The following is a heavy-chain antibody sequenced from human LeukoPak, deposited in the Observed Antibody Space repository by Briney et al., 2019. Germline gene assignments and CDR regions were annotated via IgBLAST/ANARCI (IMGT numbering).Heavy chain of an antibody. Sequence: SETLSLTCTVSGGSISSYYWSWIRQPPAKGLEWIGYMYYSGSTNYNPSLKSRVTISVYTAKNQFSLKLSSVTAADTAVYYCARWEYCGGDCYPAAFDYWGQGTLVTVSS. J-gene: IGHJ4*02. CDR2: MYYSGST. CDR1: GGSISSYY. D-gene: IGHD2-21*02. V-gene: IGHV4-59*01. CDR3: ARWEYCGGDCYPAAFDY.